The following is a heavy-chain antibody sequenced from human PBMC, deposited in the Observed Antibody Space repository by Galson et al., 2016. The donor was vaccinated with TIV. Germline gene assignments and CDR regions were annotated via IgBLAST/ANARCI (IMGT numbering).Heavy chain of an antibody. CDR1: GGTFSTYV. J-gene: IGHJ4*02. Sequence: SVKVSCKASGGTFSTYVINWVRQAPGQGLEWMGGVIPIFGTANYAQKFQGRVTITADESTITAYMDLRSLRSDDTAVYYCAKVSRYCIGTTCYSGPGHFDYWGQGTLVTVSP. CDR3: AKVSRYCIGTTCYSGPGHFDY. V-gene: IGHV1-69*13. CDR2: VIPIFGTA. D-gene: IGHD2-2*02.